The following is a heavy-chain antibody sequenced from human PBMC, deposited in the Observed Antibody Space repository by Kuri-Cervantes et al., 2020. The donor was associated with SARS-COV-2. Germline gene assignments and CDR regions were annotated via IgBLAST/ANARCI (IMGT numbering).Heavy chain of an antibody. CDR3: SGGAVAGGFDY. CDR2: IYYSGGT. V-gene: IGHV4-59*01. Sequence: SETLSLTCTVSGGSTSSYYWSWIRQPPGKGLEWIGYIYYSGGTNYNPSLKSRVTISVDTSKNQFSLKLSSVTAADTAVYYCSGGAVAGGFDYWGQGTLVTVSS. J-gene: IGHJ4*02. D-gene: IGHD6-19*01. CDR1: GGSTSSYY.